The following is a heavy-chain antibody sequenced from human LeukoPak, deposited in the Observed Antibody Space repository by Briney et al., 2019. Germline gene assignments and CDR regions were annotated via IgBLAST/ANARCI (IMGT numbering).Heavy chain of an antibody. CDR1: GGTFSSYA. Sequence: SVKVSCKASGGTFSSYAISWVRQAPGQGLEWMGRIIPILGIANYAQKSQGRVTITADKSTSTAYMELSSLRSEDTAVYYCASGIAAAGTHAFDIWGQGTMVTVSS. D-gene: IGHD6-13*01. CDR2: IIPILGIA. V-gene: IGHV1-69*04. CDR3: ASGIAAAGTHAFDI. J-gene: IGHJ3*02.